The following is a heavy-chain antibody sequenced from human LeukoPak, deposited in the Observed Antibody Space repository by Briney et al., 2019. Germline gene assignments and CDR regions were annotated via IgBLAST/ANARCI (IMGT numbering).Heavy chain of an antibody. V-gene: IGHV1-46*01. CDR3: ARQGGYSSAIGMGY. J-gene: IGHJ4*02. CDR1: GYTFTSHY. CDR2: INPSGGST. Sequence: GASVKVSCKASGYTFTSHYMYWVRQAPGQGLEWRGVINPSGGSTTYAQKFQGRVTLTRDTSTRTVYMELRSLRSDDTAVYYCARQGGYSSAIGMGYWGQGTLVTVSS. D-gene: IGHD6-19*01.